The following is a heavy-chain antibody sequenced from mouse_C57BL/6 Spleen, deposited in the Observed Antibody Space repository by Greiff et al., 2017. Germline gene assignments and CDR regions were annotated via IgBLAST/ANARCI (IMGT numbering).Heavy chain of an antibody. V-gene: IGHV5-17*01. CDR2: ISSGSSTI. Sequence: EVKLVESGGDLVKPGGSLKLSCAASGFTFSDYGMHWVRQAPEKGLEWVAYISSGSSTIYYADTVKGRFTISRDNAKNTLFLQMTSLRSEDTAMYYCAREYYWYFDVWGTGTTVTVSS. J-gene: IGHJ1*03. CDR3: AREYYWYFDV. CDR1: GFTFSDYG. D-gene: IGHD5-1*01.